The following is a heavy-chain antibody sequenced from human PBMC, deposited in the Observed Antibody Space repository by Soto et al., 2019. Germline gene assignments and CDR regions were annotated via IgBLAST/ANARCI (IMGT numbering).Heavy chain of an antibody. CDR1: DDSIGRDDYS. CDR2: IHHSGST. CDR3: ARVPNSFGGNWFGT. Sequence: PADTLSLTCAVSDDSIGRDDYSWSWIRQPPGKGLEWIGYIHHSGSTYYNPSLRDRVTISVVRSKNQFSLKLNSMTDADTAVYYCARVPNSFGGNWFGTWGEGPFVTPSS. D-gene: IGHD3-16*01. J-gene: IGHJ5*02. V-gene: IGHV4-30-2*01.